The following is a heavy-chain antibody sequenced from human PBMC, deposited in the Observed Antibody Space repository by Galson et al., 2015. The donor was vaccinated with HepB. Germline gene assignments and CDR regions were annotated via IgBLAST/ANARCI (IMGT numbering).Heavy chain of an antibody. Sequence: SLRLSCAASGFTFSSYGMHWVRQAPGKGLEWAAVIWYDGSNKYYADSVKGRFTISRDNSKNTLYLQMNSLRAEDTAVYYCASMYSGALAAAGNREYYYGMDVWGQGTTVTVSS. J-gene: IGHJ6*02. CDR2: IWYDGSNK. CDR3: ASMYSGALAAAGNREYYYGMDV. V-gene: IGHV3-33*01. D-gene: IGHD6-13*01. CDR1: GFTFSSYG.